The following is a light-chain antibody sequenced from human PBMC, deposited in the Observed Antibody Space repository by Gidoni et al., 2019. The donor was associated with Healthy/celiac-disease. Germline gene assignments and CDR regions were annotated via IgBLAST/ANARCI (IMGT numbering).Light chain of an antibody. Sequence: DIVMTQSPATLSVSPGERATLSCRASHSVSSNLAWYQQTPGQAPRLLIYGASTRATGIPARFSGSGSGTEFTLTISSLQSEDFAVYYCQQYNNWPPFTFGPGTKVDIK. CDR1: HSVSSN. CDR3: QQYNNWPPFT. J-gene: IGKJ3*01. CDR2: GAS. V-gene: IGKV3-15*01.